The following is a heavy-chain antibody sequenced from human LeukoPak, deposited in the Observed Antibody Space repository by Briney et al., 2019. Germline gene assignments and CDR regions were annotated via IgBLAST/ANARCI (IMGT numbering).Heavy chain of an antibody. V-gene: IGHV3-74*01. Sequence: GGSLRLSCAASGFTFSRYCMHWVRQAPGKGLVWVSRIGDDGSTTAYADSVKGRFTISRDNAKNTLYLQMNSLRAEDTAVYYCARASRGNWFDPWGQGTLVTVSS. CDR1: GFTFSRYC. CDR3: ARASRGNWFDP. CDR2: IGDDGSTT. J-gene: IGHJ5*02. D-gene: IGHD3-10*01.